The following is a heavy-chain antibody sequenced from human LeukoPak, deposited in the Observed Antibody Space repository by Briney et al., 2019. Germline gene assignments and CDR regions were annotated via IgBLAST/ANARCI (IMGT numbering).Heavy chain of an antibody. CDR2: IHNSGST. J-gene: IGHJ4*02. Sequence: PSETLSLTCTVSGGSITSYYWNWIRQPPGKGLEWIGYIHNSGSTNYNPSLKSRVTISVDTSKNQFSLRLSSVTAADTAVYYCAKGLDIAAVGPSDHWGQGTLVTVSS. CDR3: AKGLDIAAVGPSDH. D-gene: IGHD6-13*01. CDR1: GGSITSYY. V-gene: IGHV4-59*08.